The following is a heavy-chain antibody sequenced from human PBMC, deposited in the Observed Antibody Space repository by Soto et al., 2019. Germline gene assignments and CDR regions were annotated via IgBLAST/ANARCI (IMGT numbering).Heavy chain of an antibody. CDR3: ACPRQDYGDRDYED. CDR1: GYTFTTYW. Sequence: PGDSLKISCQGSGYTFTTYWITWVRQMPGRGLEWMGRIDPSDSYTNYSPSFQGHVTISADKSTNTAYLEWRSLKASDSAIYYCACPRQDYGDRDYEDWGQGTLVTVSS. J-gene: IGHJ4*02. D-gene: IGHD2-21*02. CDR2: IDPSDSYT. V-gene: IGHV5-10-1*01.